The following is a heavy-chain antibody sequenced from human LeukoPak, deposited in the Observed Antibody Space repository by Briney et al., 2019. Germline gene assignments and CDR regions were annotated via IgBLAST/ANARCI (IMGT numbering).Heavy chain of an antibody. CDR2: ISWNSGSI. J-gene: IGHJ4*02. CDR1: GFTFDDYA. D-gene: IGHD6-13*01. CDR3: AKDVEGIAAAGLDY. Sequence: PGGSLRLSCAASGFTFDDYAMHWVRQAPGKGLEWVSGISWNSGSIGYADSVKGRFTISRDNAKNSLYLQMNSLRAEDTALYYCAKDVEGIAAAGLDYWGQGTLVTVSS. V-gene: IGHV3-9*01.